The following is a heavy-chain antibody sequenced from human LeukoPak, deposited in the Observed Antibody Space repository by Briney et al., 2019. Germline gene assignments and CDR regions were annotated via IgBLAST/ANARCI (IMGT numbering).Heavy chain of an antibody. CDR3: ARYSSGCDLDY. CDR2: INQGGSGE. V-gene: IGHV3-7*03. D-gene: IGHD5-18*01. CDR1: GCTVSDYW. Sequence: PGRSLRLSCAASGCTVSDYWMSWVRQSPWKGLEGVAKINQGGSGEAYLDSVKGRFTISRDNAKNSLYLQMNSLTADDTAVYYCARYSSGCDLDYWGQGTLVSVSS. J-gene: IGHJ4*02.